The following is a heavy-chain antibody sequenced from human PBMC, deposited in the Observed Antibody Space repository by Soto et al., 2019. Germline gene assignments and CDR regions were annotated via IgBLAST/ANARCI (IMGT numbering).Heavy chain of an antibody. D-gene: IGHD1-26*01. Sequence: VQLLESGGGLVQPGGSLRLSCAASGFTFNNYAMNWVRQAPGKGLEWVSAIRNSGGFTYYADSVKGRFTISRDNSKNSLYLQMNSLRAEQTALYYRATAYFMTKGLYFFDYWGQGTLVTVSS. CDR3: ATAYFMTKGLYFFDY. CDR1: GFTFNNYA. J-gene: IGHJ4*02. V-gene: IGHV3-23*01. CDR2: IRNSGGFT.